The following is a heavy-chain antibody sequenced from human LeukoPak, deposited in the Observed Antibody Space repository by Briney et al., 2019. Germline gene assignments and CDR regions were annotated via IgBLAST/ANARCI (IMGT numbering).Heavy chain of an antibody. V-gene: IGHV4-39*01. Sequence: SETLSLTCTVSGGSISSSSYYWGWIRQPPGKGLEWIGSIYYSGSTYYNPSLKSRVTISVDTSKNQFSLKLSSVTAADTAVYYCASTYYDILTGYYTFDYWGQGTLVTVSS. CDR1: GGSISSSSYY. D-gene: IGHD3-9*01. CDR2: IYYSGST. CDR3: ASTYYDILTGYYTFDY. J-gene: IGHJ4*02.